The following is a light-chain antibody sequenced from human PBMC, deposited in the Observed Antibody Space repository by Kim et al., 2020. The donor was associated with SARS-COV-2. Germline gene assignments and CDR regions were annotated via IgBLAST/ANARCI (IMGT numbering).Light chain of an antibody. J-gene: IGKJ2*03. CDR1: ESVSTS. CDR3: HQYHTWPDG. CDR2: GAS. V-gene: IGKV3-15*01. Sequence: MSQSPATLSASPGETVTLSCRATESVSTSLAWYQQRPGQAPTLLIYGASTRATGIPARFTGSGSGSHFTLTIRGLQSEDFAVYHCHQYHTWPDGFGRGPELEI.